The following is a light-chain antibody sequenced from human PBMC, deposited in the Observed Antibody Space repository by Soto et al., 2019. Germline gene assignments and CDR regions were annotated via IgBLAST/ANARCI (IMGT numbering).Light chain of an antibody. Sequence: EIVLTQSPGTLSLSPGERATLSCRASQSVSSSYLAWYQQKPGQAPRLLIYGASSRAPGIPDRFSGSGSETDFTLTISRLELEDFAVYYCHQYGGSPRILAQGTKEGL. J-gene: IGKJ1*01. CDR1: QSVSSSY. CDR2: GAS. CDR3: HQYGGSPRI. V-gene: IGKV3-20*01.